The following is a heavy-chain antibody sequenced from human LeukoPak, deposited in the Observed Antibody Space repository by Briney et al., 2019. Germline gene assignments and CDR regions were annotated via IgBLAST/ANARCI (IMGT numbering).Heavy chain of an antibody. CDR2: ISGSEST. CDR1: GASISTYY. D-gene: IGHD6-19*01. J-gene: IGHJ6*03. V-gene: IGHV4-59*01. CDR3: ARVPGSGWYYYYMDV. Sequence: SSETLSLTCTVSGASISTYYWSWIRQPPGKGLEWIGYISGSESTKYNPSLKSRVTISVDTSTSQCSLRLTSVTAADTAVYYCARVPGSGWYYYYMDVWGKGTTVTVSS.